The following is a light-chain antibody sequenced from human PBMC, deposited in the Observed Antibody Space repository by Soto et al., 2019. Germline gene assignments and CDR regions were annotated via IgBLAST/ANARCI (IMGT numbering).Light chain of an antibody. CDR1: SSDVGNYNY. CDR3: SSYTTSSTVV. J-gene: IGLJ2*01. V-gene: IGLV2-14*01. CDR2: DVT. Sequence: QSALTQPASVSGSPGQSITISCTGTSSDVGNYNYVSWYQQHPGKAPKLMIYDVTTRPSGVSYRFSGSKSGNTASLTISGLQGEDEGAYYCSSYTTSSTVVFGGGTKLTVL.